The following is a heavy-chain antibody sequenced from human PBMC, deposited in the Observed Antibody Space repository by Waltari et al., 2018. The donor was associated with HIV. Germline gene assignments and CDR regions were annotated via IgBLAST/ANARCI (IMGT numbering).Heavy chain of an antibody. J-gene: IGHJ4*02. CDR1: GFTFSSYA. D-gene: IGHD6-6*01. CDR2: IRGSGGSK. CDR3: AKEGIAGRPSVPDY. V-gene: IGHV3-23*01. Sequence: EVQLLESGGGLVQPGGSLRLSCAASGFTFSSYAMSWVRQAPGKGLGWVSVIRGSGGSKYYADFVKGRFTISRDNSKNTLYLQMNSLRAKDTAVYYCAKEGIAGRPSVPDYWGQGTLVTVSS.